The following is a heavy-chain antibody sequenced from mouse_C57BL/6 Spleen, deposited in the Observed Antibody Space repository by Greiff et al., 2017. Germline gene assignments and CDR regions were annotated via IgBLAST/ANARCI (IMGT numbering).Heavy chain of an antibody. D-gene: IGHD1-1*01. CDR1: GYTFTSYG. V-gene: IGHV1-81*01. CDR3: ARHSYGSPDV. J-gene: IGHJ1*03. CDR2: IYPRSGNT. Sequence: QVQLKQSGAELARPGASVKLSCKASGYTFTSYGISWVKQRTGQGLEWIGEIYPRSGNTYYNEKFKGKATLTADKSSSTAYMELRSLTSEDSAVYFCARHSYGSPDVWGTGTTVTVSS.